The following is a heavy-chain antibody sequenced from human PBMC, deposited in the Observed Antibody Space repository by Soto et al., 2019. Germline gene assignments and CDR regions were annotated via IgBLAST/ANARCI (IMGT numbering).Heavy chain of an antibody. V-gene: IGHV1-3*01. CDR2: INAGNGNT. CDR1: GYTFTSYA. J-gene: IGHJ6*02. D-gene: IGHD6-13*01. Sequence: ASVKVSCKASGYTFTSYAMHWVRQAPGQRLEWMGWINAGNGNTKYSQKFQGRVTITRDTSASTAYMELSSLRSEDTAVYYCAREFVGSSWPPVSYYYYGMDVWGQGTTVTVSS. CDR3: AREFVGSSWPPVSYYYYGMDV.